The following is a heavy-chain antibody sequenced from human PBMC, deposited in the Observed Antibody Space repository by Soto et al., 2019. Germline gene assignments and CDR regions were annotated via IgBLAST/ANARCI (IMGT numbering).Heavy chain of an antibody. D-gene: IGHD3-16*01. CDR1: GYTFTSYG. V-gene: IGHV1-18*04. CDR3: ARDRRGSRSPRFDY. Sequence: ASVTVSCKASGYTFTSYGISWVRQAPGQGLEWMGWISAYNGNTNYAQKLQGRVTMTTDTSTSTAYMELRSLRSDDTAVYYCARDRRGSRSPRFDYWGQGTLVTVSS. J-gene: IGHJ4*02. CDR2: ISAYNGNT.